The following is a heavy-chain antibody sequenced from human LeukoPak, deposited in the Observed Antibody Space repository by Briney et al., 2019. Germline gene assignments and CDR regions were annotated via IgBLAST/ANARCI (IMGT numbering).Heavy chain of an antibody. CDR1: GFTFSSYV. CDR3: ARAGMTTVTTRIGTDAFDI. J-gene: IGHJ3*02. D-gene: IGHD4-17*01. Sequence: GGSLRLSCAASGFTFSSYVMHWVRQAPGKGLEWVSSISSSSSYIYYADSVKGRFTISRDNAKNSLYLQMNSLRAEDTAVYYCARAGMTTVTTRIGTDAFDIWGQGTMVTVSS. V-gene: IGHV3-21*01. CDR2: ISSSSSYI.